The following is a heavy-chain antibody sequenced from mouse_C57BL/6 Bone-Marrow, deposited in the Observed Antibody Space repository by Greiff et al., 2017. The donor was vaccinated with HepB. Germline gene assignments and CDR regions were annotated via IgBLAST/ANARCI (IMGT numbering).Heavy chain of an antibody. J-gene: IGHJ3*01. CDR3: ARGATMVTTGAY. V-gene: IGHV1-82*01. CDR1: GYAFSSSW. Sequence: VKLMESGPELVKPGASVKISCKASGYAFSSSWMNWVKQRPGKGLEWIGRIYPGDGDTNYNGKFKGKATLTADKSSSTAYMQLSSLTSEDSAVYFCARGATMVTTGAYWGQGTLVTVSA. CDR2: IYPGDGDT. D-gene: IGHD2-2*01.